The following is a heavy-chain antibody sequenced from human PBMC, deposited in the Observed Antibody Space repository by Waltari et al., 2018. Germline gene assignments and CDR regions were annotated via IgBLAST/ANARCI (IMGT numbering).Heavy chain of an antibody. CDR1: GFTFSSYA. Sequence: EVQLLESGGGLVQPGGSLRLSCAASGFTFSSYAMSWVRQAPGKGLEWVSAIRGCGGSTYYADAVKVRFTISRDKSKNTLYLQMNSLRAEDTAVYYCAKNRPNYDILTGYYSYYYYMDVWGKGTTVTVSS. J-gene: IGHJ6*03. D-gene: IGHD3-9*01. CDR2: IRGCGGST. V-gene: IGHV3-23*01. CDR3: AKNRPNYDILTGYYSYYYYMDV.